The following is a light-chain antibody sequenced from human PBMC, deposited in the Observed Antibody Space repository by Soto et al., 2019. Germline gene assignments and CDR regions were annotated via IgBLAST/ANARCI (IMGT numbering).Light chain of an antibody. J-gene: IGLJ2*01. CDR1: SGHSSYI. CDR2: LEGSGSY. CDR3: ENWDRNTHVV. V-gene: IGLV4-60*03. Sequence: QSVLTQSSSASASLGSSVKLTCTLSSGHSSYIIAWHQQQQGKATRYLMKLEGSGSYNKGSGVPDRFSGSSSGADRYLTISHLQSEDEDYYDCENWDRNTHVVFGGGTKLTVL.